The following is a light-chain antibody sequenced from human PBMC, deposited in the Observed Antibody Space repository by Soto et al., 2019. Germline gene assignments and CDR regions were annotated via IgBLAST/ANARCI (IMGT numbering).Light chain of an antibody. CDR1: QNIDNW. CDR3: QQCNSFPIT. J-gene: IGKJ5*01. CDR2: SAS. Sequence: DIQMTQSPSSVSASVGDRVTITCRASQNIDNWLAWYQHKPGKAPHLLIYSASTLQSGVPSRFSGSGSGTDFTLTISSPQPEDFATYYCQQCNSFPITFGQGTLLEI. V-gene: IGKV1-12*01.